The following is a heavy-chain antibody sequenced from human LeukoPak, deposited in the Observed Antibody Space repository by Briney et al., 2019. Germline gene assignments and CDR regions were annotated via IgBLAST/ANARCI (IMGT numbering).Heavy chain of an antibody. D-gene: IGHD6-19*01. CDR2: IWYAGNNK. V-gene: IGHV3-33*08. J-gene: IGHJ4*02. Sequence: GGSLRLSCVASAFTVSTNYMIWVRQAPGKGLEWVAVIWYAGNNKYYADSMKGRFTISRDNSKNTLYLHMNSLRAEDTAVYYCARNGQQWPVYSCDDWGQGTLVTVSS. CDR1: AFTVSTNY. CDR3: ARNGQQWPVYSCDD.